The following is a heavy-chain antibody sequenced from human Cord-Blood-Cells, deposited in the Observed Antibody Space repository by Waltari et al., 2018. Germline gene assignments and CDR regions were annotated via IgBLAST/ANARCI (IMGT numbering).Heavy chain of an antibody. CDR2: IYTSGST. V-gene: IGHV4-61*09. D-gene: IGHD6-13*01. J-gene: IGHJ5*02. CDR3: ARGIAAAGNLNWFDP. Sequence: QVQLQESGPGLVKPSQTLYLTCTVSGGSISSGSYYWSWIRQPAGKGLEWIGYIYTSGSTNYNPSLKSRVTISVDTSKTQFSLKLSSVTAADTSVYYCARGIAAAGNLNWFDPWGQGTLVTVSS. CDR1: GGSISSGSYY.